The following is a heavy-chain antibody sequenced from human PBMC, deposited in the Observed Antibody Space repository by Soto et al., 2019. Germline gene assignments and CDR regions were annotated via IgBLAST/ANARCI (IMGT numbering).Heavy chain of an antibody. CDR2: IYYSGST. V-gene: IGHV4-30-4*01. CDR3: ARSAGRY. Sequence: QVQLQESGPGLVKPSQTLSLTYTVSGASITSDDFYWSWIRQPPGKGLEWIGYIYYSGSTYYNPAPKSRVSLSIDTSKNQFSLKLTSVTAADTAVYYCARSAGRYWGQGTLVTVSS. J-gene: IGHJ4*02. CDR1: GASITSDDFY.